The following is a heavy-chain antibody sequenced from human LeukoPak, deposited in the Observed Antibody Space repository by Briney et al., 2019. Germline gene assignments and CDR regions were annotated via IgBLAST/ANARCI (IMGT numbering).Heavy chain of an antibody. J-gene: IGHJ3*02. D-gene: IGHD3-9*01. Sequence: SETLSLTCTVSGGSISSYYWSWIRQPAGKGLEWIGRIYTSVSTNYNPSLKSRVTMSVETSKNQFSLKLSSVTAADTAVYYRATRPIDVLRYFDWLSRGPDAFDIWGQGAMVTVSS. CDR3: ATRPIDVLRYFDWLSRGPDAFDI. V-gene: IGHV4-4*07. CDR2: IYTSVST. CDR1: GGSISSYY.